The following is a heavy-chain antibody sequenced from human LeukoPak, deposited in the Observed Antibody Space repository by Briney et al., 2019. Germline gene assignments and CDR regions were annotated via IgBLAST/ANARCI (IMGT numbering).Heavy chain of an antibody. CDR3: AKDRIGSAPHCSGGSCYFEPLPNNAFDI. J-gene: IGHJ3*02. CDR1: GFTFSSYA. Sequence: PGGSLRLSCAASGFTFSSYAMSWVRQAPGKGLEWVSAISGSGGSTYYADSVKGRFTISRDNSKNTLYLQMNSLRAEDTAVYYCAKDRIGSAPHCSGGSCYFEPLPNNAFDIWGQGTMVTVSS. CDR2: ISGSGGST. D-gene: IGHD2-15*01. V-gene: IGHV3-23*01.